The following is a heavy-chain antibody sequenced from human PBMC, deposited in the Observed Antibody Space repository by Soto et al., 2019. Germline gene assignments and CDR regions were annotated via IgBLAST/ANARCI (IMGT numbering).Heavy chain of an antibody. CDR2: IWYDGSNK. D-gene: IGHD6-13*01. CDR1: GFTFSSYG. V-gene: IGHV3-33*01. J-gene: IGHJ4*02. CDR3: ASGLIAAAGTGLGY. Sequence: QVQLVESGGGVVQPGRSLRLSCAASGFTFSSYGMHWVRQAPGKGLEWVALIWYDGSNKYYADSVKGRFTISRDNSKNTLCLQMNSLRAEDTAVYYCASGLIAAAGTGLGYWGQGTLVTVSS.